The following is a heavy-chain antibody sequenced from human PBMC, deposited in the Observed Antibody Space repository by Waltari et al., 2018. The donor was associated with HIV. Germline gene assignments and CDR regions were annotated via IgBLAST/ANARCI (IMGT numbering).Heavy chain of an antibody. CDR2: IYYSGCT. J-gene: IGHJ4*02. CDR1: GGSISSSY. D-gene: IGHD3-22*01. V-gene: IGHV4-59*01. Sequence: QVQLQESGPGLVKPSETLSLTRSVSGGSISSSYWRWIRPPPGKGLEWIGYIYYSGCTNYNPSLKSRVTISVDTSKNQFSLKLSSVTAADTAVYYCARANYDSSGYYYLNYFDYWGQGTLVTVSS. CDR3: ARANYDSSGYYYLNYFDY.